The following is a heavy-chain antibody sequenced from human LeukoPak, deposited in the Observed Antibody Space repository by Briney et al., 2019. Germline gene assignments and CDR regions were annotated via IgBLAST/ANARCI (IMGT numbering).Heavy chain of an antibody. D-gene: IGHD6-6*01. V-gene: IGHV4-34*01. CDR3: ARALVRDPYYYYGMDV. CDR2: SNHSGST. J-gene: IGHJ6*02. CDR1: GGSFSGYY. Sequence: SETPSLTCAVYGGSFSGYYWSWIRQPPGKGLEWIGESNHSGSTNYNPSLKSRVTTSVDTSKNQFSLKVSSVTAADTAVYYCARALVRDPYYYYGMDVWGQGTTVSVSS.